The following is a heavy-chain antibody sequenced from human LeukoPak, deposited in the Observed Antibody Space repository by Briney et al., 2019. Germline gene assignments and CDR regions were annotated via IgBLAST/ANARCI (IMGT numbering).Heavy chain of an antibody. Sequence: PSETLSLTCTVAGGSISSSSYYWGWIRQPPGKGLEWIGSIYYSGSTYYNPSLKSRVTISVDTSKNQFSLKLSSVTAADTAVYYCARGRGDGYNYFDYWGQGTLVTVSS. CDR2: IYYSGST. J-gene: IGHJ4*02. D-gene: IGHD5-24*01. CDR1: GGSISSSSYY. CDR3: ARGRGDGYNYFDY. V-gene: IGHV4-39*07.